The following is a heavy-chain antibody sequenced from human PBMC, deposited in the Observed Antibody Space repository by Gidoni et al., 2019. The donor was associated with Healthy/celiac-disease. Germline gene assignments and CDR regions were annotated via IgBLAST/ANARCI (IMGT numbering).Heavy chain of an antibody. CDR1: GFTFSSYG. Sequence: QVQLVESGGGVVQPGRSLRLSWAASGFTFSSYGMRWVRQAPGKGLEWVAVIWYDGSNKYYADSVKGRFTISRDNSKNTLYLQMNSLRAEDTAVYYCARGSVRGYCSGGSCYPLGYWGQGTLVTVSS. CDR3: ARGSVRGYCSGGSCYPLGY. V-gene: IGHV3-33*01. J-gene: IGHJ4*02. CDR2: IWYDGSNK. D-gene: IGHD2-15*01.